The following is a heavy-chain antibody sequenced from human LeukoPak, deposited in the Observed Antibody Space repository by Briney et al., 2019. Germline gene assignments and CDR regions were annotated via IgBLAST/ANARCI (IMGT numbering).Heavy chain of an antibody. Sequence: ASVKVPCKASGYTFTSYYMHWVRQAPGQGLEWMGIINPSGGSTSYAQKFQGRVTMTRDTSTSTVYMELSSLRSEDTAVYYCARGGDYYDSSGTNWFDPWGQGTLVTVSS. J-gene: IGHJ5*02. CDR3: ARGGDYYDSSGTNWFDP. CDR2: INPSGGST. D-gene: IGHD3-22*01. V-gene: IGHV1-46*01. CDR1: GYTFTSYY.